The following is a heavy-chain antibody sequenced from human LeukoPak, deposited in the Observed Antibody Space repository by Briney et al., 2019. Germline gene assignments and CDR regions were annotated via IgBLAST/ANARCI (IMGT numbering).Heavy chain of an antibody. CDR1: GFTFSSFG. J-gene: IGHJ4*02. Sequence: GGSLRLSCAASGFTFSSFGMNWVRQAPGKGLEWFSYISSSGTTIYYADSVKGRLTISRDNAENSLYLQMNSLRDEDTAVYYCARNRCSGGSCYLDYWGRGTLVSVSS. V-gene: IGHV3-48*02. CDR3: ARNRCSGGSCYLDY. CDR2: ISSSGTTI. D-gene: IGHD2-15*01.